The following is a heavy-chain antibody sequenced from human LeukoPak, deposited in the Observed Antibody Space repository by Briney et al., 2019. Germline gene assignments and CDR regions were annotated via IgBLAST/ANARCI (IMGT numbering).Heavy chain of an antibody. CDR2: IRYDGSNK. J-gene: IGHJ4*02. Sequence: GGSLRLSCAASGFTFSSYGMHWVRQAPGKGLDWVAFIRYDGSNKYYADSVKGRFTISRDNSKNTLYLQMNSLRAEDAAVYYCAKADSGYDSGYLDYWGQGTLVTVSS. CDR1: GFTFSSYG. V-gene: IGHV3-30*02. D-gene: IGHD5-12*01. CDR3: AKADSGYDSGYLDY.